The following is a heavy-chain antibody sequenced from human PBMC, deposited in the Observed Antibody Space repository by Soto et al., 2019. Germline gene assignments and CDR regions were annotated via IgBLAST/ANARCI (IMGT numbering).Heavy chain of an antibody. V-gene: IGHV3-48*03. Sequence: SGGSLRLSCAASGFTFSSYEMNWVCQAPGKGLEWVSYISSSGSTIYYADSVKGRFTISRDNAKNSLYLQMNSLRAEDTAVYYCARDLFRHYYYGMDVWGQGTTVTVSS. J-gene: IGHJ6*02. CDR3: ARDLFRHYYYGMDV. CDR2: ISSSGSTI. CDR1: GFTFSSYE. D-gene: IGHD6-6*01.